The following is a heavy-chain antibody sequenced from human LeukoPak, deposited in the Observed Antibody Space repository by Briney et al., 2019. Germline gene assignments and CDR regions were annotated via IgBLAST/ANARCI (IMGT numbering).Heavy chain of an antibody. J-gene: IGHJ3*02. Sequence: SETLSLTCTVSGGSISTYYWSWFRQPPGKGLEWIGYLYYSGSTNYNPSLKSRVTISVDTSKNQFSLKLSSVTAADTAVYYCASARLGSGLEGAFDIWGQGTMVTVSS. D-gene: IGHD6-25*01. CDR3: ASARLGSGLEGAFDI. V-gene: IGHV4-59*01. CDR1: GGSISTYY. CDR2: LYYSGST.